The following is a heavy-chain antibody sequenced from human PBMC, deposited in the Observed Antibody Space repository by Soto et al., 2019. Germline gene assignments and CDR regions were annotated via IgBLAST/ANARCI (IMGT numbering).Heavy chain of an antibody. V-gene: IGHV3-7*01. J-gene: IGHJ4*02. CDR1: GFTFSTYW. D-gene: IGHD1-26*01. CDR2: LKQDESDR. CDR3: ARDVAGARDY. Sequence: EVQLVESGGGLVQPGGSLRLSCAASGFTFSTYWMAWVRRAPGRGLERVANLKQDESDRNYVDSVKCRFTISRDNAKNSLYLQMNGLRAEDTAVYYCARDVAGARDYWGQGTLVTVSS.